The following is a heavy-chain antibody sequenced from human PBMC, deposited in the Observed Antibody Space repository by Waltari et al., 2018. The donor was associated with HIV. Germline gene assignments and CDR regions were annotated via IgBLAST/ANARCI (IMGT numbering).Heavy chain of an antibody. Sequence: QVQLVESGGGVVQPGRSLRLSCAASGFTFSSYGMHWVRQAPGKGLEWVAVIWYDGSNKYYADSVKGRFSISRDNSKNTLYLQMNSLRAEDTAVYFCARRGVLTYYYTMDVCGQGTTVTVSS. CDR1: GFTFSSYG. D-gene: IGHD3-10*01. V-gene: IGHV3-33*01. CDR3: ARRGVLTYYYTMDV. J-gene: IGHJ6*02. CDR2: IWYDGSNK.